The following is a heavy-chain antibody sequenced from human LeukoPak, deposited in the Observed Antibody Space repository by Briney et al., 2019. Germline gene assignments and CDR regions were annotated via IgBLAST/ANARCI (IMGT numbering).Heavy chain of an antibody. CDR3: ARDACSSTSCYAARVDGY. D-gene: IGHD2-2*01. J-gene: IGHJ4*02. Sequence: ASVKVSCKASGYTFTSYGISWVRQAPGQGLEWMGWISAYNGNTNYAQKLQGRVTMTTDTSTSTAYMELRSLRSDDTAGYYCARDACSSTSCYAARVDGYWGQGTLVTVSS. CDR2: ISAYNGNT. V-gene: IGHV1-18*01. CDR1: GYTFTSYG.